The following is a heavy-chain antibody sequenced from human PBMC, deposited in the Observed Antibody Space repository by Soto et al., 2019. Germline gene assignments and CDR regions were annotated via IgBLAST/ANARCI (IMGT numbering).Heavy chain of an antibody. CDR2: ISYTGST. V-gene: IGHV4-59*08. D-gene: IGHD3-10*01. Sequence: QVQLLESGPGLVKPSETLSLTCTVSGGSISSYYWSWIRQSPGKGLEEIGYISYTGSTNYNPSFKSRVTISVDTSKHQFSLKLSSVTAADTALYYCARQKSWWFDPWGQGTMVTVSS. CDR3: ARQKSWWFDP. J-gene: IGHJ5*02. CDR1: GGSISSYY.